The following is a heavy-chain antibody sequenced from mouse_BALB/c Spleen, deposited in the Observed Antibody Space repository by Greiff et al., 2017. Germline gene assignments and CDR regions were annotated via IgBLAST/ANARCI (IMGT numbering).Heavy chain of an antibody. CDR1: GYSITSGYY. D-gene: IGHD3-3*01. CDR3: ARGAVYYFDY. V-gene: IGHV3-6*02. J-gene: IGHJ2*01. Sequence: EVQLQESGPGLVKPSQSLSLTCSVTGYSITSGYYWNWIRQFPGNKLEWMGYISYDGSNNYNPSLKNRISITGDTSKNQFFLKLNSVTTEDTATYYCARGAVYYFDYWGQGTTLTVSS. CDR2: ISYDGSN.